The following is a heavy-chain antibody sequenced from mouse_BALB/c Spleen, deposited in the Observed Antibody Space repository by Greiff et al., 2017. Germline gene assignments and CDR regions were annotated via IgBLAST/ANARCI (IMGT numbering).Heavy chain of an antibody. CDR1: GYSITSDYA. CDR3: ARGDYGGFDY. J-gene: IGHJ2*01. V-gene: IGHV3-2*02. CDR2: ISYSGST. D-gene: IGHD2-4*01. Sequence: EVQLQESGPGLVKPSQSLSLTCTVTGYSITSDYAWNWIRQFPGNKLEWMGYISYSGSTSYNPSLKSRISITRDTSTNQFFLQFNSVTTEDTATYDCARGDYGGFDYWGQGTTLTVSS.